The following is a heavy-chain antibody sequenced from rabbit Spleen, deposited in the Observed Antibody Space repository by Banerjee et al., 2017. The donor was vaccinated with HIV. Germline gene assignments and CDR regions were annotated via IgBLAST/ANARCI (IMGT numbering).Heavy chain of an antibody. J-gene: IGHJ3*01. Sequence: QSLEESGGDLVKPGASLTLTCTASGFSFSSSYYMYWVRQAPGKGLEWIAWIYTGSSGSTYYASWAKGRFTISKTSSTTVTLQMTSLTAADTATYFCAREGGYGAYGDYRLWGQGTLVTVS. CDR2: IYTGSSGST. V-gene: IGHV1S40*01. D-gene: IGHD2-1*01. CDR3: AREGGYGAYGDYRL. CDR1: GFSFSSSYY.